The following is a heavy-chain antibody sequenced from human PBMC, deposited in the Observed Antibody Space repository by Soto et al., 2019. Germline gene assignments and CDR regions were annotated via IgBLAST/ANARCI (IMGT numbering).Heavy chain of an antibody. D-gene: IGHD6-13*01. V-gene: IGHV1-3*01. J-gene: IGHJ4*02. Sequence: ASVKVSCKASGYTFTSYAMHWVRQAPGQRFEWMGWINAGIGNTKYYADSVKGRFTTSRDNSKNTLYLQMNSLRAEDTALYYCARPLGAAAGNDYFDYWGQGTLVTVSS. CDR2: INAGIGNT. CDR3: ARPLGAAAGNDYFDY. CDR1: GYTFTSYA.